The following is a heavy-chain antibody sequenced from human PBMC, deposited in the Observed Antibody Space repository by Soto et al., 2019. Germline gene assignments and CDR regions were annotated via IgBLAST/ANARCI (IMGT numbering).Heavy chain of an antibody. CDR1: GFTFSSYA. V-gene: IGHV3-23*01. Sequence: GGSLRLSCAASGFTFSSYAMSWVRQAPGKGLEWVSAISGSGGSTYYAGSVKGRFTISRDNSKNTLYLQMNSLRAEDTAVYYCAKGGSGYYYYGMDVWGQGTTVTVSS. D-gene: IGHD1-26*01. J-gene: IGHJ6*02. CDR3: AKGGSGYYYYGMDV. CDR2: ISGSGGST.